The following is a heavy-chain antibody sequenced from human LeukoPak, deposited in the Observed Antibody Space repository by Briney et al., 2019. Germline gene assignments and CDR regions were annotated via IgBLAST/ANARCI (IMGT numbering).Heavy chain of an antibody. D-gene: IGHD4-17*01. Sequence: GSLRLSRAASGFAFSSYIINWVRQAPGKGMDWISSISSSSNFIYYADSVKGRFTISRDNAKSSLYLQMNSLRAEDTAVYYCARAISDYDATDIWGQGTMVTVSS. CDR2: ISSSSNFI. CDR3: ARAISDYDATDI. J-gene: IGHJ3*02. CDR1: GFAFSSYI. V-gene: IGHV3-21*01.